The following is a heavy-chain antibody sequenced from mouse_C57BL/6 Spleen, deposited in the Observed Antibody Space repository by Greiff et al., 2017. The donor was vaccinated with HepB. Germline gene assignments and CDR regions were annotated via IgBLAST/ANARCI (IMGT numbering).Heavy chain of an antibody. CDR3: ARAVYDGYYGDFDY. Sequence: VQLQQSGPELVKPGASVKISCKASGYAFSSSWMNWVKQRPGKGLEWIGRIYPGDGDTNYNGKFKGKATLTADKSSSTAYMQLSSLTSEDSAVYFCARAVYDGYYGDFDYWGQGTTLTVSS. D-gene: IGHD2-3*01. V-gene: IGHV1-82*01. CDR1: GYAFSSSW. CDR2: IYPGDGDT. J-gene: IGHJ2*01.